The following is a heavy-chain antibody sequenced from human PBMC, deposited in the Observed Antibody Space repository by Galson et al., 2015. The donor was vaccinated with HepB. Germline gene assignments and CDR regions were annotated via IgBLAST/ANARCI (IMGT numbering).Heavy chain of an antibody. CDR2: IWYDGSNK. D-gene: IGHD6-13*01. J-gene: IGHJ4*02. CDR3: ARDAGYSSSWYENGYCDY. CDR1: GFTFSSYG. Sequence: SLRLSCAASGFTFSSYGMHWVRQAPGKGLEWVAVIWYDGSNKYYADSVKGRFTISRDNSKNTLYLQMNSLRAEDTAVYYCARDAGYSSSWYENGYCDYWGQGTLVTVSS. V-gene: IGHV3-33*01.